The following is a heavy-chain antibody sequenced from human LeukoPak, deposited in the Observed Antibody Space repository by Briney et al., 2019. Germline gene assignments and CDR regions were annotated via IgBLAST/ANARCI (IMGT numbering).Heavy chain of an antibody. CDR2: ISGSGGST. Sequence: PGTSLRFSCATSGFTFTWHGVHGVRQAPGKGLEWVSAISGSGGSTYYADSVKGRFTISRDNSKNTLYLQMNSLRAEDTAVYYCAKGHVVVTAAFDYWGQGTLVTVSS. J-gene: IGHJ4*02. CDR3: AKGHVVVTAAFDY. V-gene: IGHV3-23*01. D-gene: IGHD2-21*02. CDR1: GFTFTWHG.